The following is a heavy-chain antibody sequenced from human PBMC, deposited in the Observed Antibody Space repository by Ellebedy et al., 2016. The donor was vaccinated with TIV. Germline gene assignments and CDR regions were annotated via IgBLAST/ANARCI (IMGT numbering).Heavy chain of an antibody. CDR1: GGSFSGYY. J-gene: IGHJ5*02. V-gene: IGHV4-34*01. CDR3: ASATAKYNWFDP. CDR2: INHSGST. D-gene: IGHD4-11*01. Sequence: MPSETLSLTCAVYGGSFSGYYWSWIRQPPGKGLEWIGEINHSGSTNYNPSLKSRVTISVDTSKKQFSLKMNSVIAADTAVYYCASATAKYNWFDPWGQGTLVTVSS.